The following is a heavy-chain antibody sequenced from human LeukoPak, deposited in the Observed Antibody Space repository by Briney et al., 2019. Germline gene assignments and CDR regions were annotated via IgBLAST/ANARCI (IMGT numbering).Heavy chain of an antibody. V-gene: IGHV3-74*01. Sequence: GGSLRLSRAASGFTFSNYWMHWVRQVPGKGLVWVSRINGDGTSTSYADSVKGRFTISRDNAKNTLYLQMNSLRAEDTAVYYCARVGGNWGSSFDYWGQGSLVTVSS. CDR2: INGDGTST. CDR1: GFTFSNYW. D-gene: IGHD7-27*01. J-gene: IGHJ4*02. CDR3: ARVGGNWGSSFDY.